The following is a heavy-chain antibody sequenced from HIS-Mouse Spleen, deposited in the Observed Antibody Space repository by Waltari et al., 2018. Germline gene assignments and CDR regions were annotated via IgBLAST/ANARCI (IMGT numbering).Heavy chain of an antibody. CDR1: GYTFTSYG. Sequence: QVQLVQSGAEVKKPGASVKVSCKASGYTFTSYGISWVRPAPGQGLEWMGWTSANNGNTNNEQNLKGSITMTTDPSTSTAYMGLRGLRSDDTAVYYCARDPRGLLWFGELFRFDYWGQGTLVTVSS. D-gene: IGHD3-10*01. V-gene: IGHV1-18*01. CDR2: TSANNGNT. J-gene: IGHJ4*02. CDR3: ARDPRGLLWFGELFRFDY.